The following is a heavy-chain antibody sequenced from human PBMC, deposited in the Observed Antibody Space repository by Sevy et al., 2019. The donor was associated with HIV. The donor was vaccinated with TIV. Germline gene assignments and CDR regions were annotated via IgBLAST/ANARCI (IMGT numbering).Heavy chain of an antibody. CDR3: VNYSTGNVAAPRLDF. J-gene: IGHJ4*02. CDR1: GFPFSSYW. V-gene: IGHV3-74*01. CDR2: INSDGSST. D-gene: IGHD6-6*01. Sequence: GGSLRLSCAASGFPFSSYWMHWVRQVPGKGLAWVSHINSDGSSTIVADSVEGGFTISRDNAKNTVFLQMNSLRTEDKAVYYGVNYSTGNVAAPRLDFWGQGTLVTVSS.